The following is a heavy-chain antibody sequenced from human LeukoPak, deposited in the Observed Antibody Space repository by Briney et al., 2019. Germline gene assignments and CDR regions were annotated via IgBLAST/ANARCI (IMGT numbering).Heavy chain of an antibody. CDR3: ARDPGYYDSSGIGFQH. Sequence: ASVKVSCTASGYTFTGYYMHWVRQAPGQGLEWMGIINPSGGSTSYAQKFQGRVTMTRDTSTSTVYMELSSLRSEDTAVYYCARDPGYYDSSGIGFQHWGQGTLVTVSS. D-gene: IGHD3-22*01. CDR2: INPSGGST. J-gene: IGHJ1*01. V-gene: IGHV1-46*01. CDR1: GYTFTGYY.